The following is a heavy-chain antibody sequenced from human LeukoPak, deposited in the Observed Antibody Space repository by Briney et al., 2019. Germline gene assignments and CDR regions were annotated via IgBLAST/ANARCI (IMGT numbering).Heavy chain of an antibody. J-gene: IGHJ4*02. D-gene: IGHD3-22*01. CDR3: ARAYYYDSSGYYYVDYFDY. CDR2: INPNSGDT. V-gene: IGHV1-2*02. CDR1: GYTFTGYY. Sequence: ASVKVSCKASGYTFTGYYLHWVRQAPGQGLEWMGWINPNSGDTNYAQKSQGRVTMTRDTSISTAYMELSRLRSDDTAVYYCARAYYYDSSGYYYVDYFDYWGQGTLVTVSS.